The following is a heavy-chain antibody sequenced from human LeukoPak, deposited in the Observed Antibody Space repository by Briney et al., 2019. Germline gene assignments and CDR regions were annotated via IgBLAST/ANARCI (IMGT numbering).Heavy chain of an antibody. Sequence: SETLSLTCTVSGYSISSGYYWGWIRQPPGKGLEWIGRIYTSGSTNYNPSLKSRVTISVDTSKNQFSLKLSSVTAADTAVYYCAGVENYYYYYYMDVWGKGTTVTVSS. CDR2: IYTSGST. CDR3: AGVENYYYYYYMDV. D-gene: IGHD5-24*01. CDR1: GYSISSGYY. J-gene: IGHJ6*03. V-gene: IGHV4-38-2*02.